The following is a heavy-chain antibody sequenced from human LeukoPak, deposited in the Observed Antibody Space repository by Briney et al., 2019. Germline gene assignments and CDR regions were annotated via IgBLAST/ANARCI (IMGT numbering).Heavy chain of an antibody. Sequence: GASVKVSCKASAYTFTGYYMHWVRQAPGQGIEWVGWINPNSGGTNYAQKVQGWVTMTRDTYISTDYMVLSRLRSDDAAVYYCARGNYYVSGRLSNWFDPWGQGTLVTVSS. D-gene: IGHD3-10*01. CDR2: INPNSGGT. CDR1: AYTFTGYY. CDR3: ARGNYYVSGRLSNWFDP. J-gene: IGHJ5*02. V-gene: IGHV1-2*04.